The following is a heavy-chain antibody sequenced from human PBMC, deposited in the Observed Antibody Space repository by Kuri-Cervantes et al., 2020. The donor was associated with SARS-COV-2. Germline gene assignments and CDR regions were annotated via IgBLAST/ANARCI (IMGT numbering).Heavy chain of an antibody. V-gene: IGHV3-30*03. D-gene: IGHD6-19*01. J-gene: IGHJ3*02. Sequence: SLKISCAASGIIFSSYSMNWVRQSPGTGLEWVAVISYDGLNKYYAGSVKGRFTISRDNSKNTLYLQMNSLRDEDTAVYYCAIIRHYNIGWYNDRVNDGLDIWGQGTMVTVSS. CDR1: GIIFSSYS. CDR2: ISYDGLNK. CDR3: AIIRHYNIGWYNDRVNDGLDI.